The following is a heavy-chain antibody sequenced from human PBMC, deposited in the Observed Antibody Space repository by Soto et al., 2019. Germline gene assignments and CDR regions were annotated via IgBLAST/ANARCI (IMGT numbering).Heavy chain of an antibody. J-gene: IGHJ5*02. CDR3: AKAGDYGDYAGENWFDA. D-gene: IGHD4-17*01. Sequence: EVQLVESGGGLVQPGGSLRLSCAASGFTFFAYWIHWVRQVPGKGLVWVSRINSDGSHTSYADSVRGRFTISRDNSKNTVYLQLNSLTAEGTAVYYCAKAGDYGDYAGENWFDAWVQGSLVTVSS. CDR1: GFTFFAYW. CDR2: INSDGSHT. V-gene: IGHV3-74*01.